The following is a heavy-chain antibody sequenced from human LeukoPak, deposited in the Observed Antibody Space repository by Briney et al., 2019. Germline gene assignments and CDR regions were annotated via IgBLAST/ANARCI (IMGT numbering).Heavy chain of an antibody. D-gene: IGHD6-6*01. CDR3: ARDLNKLGAARPVSD. V-gene: IGHV1-46*01. Sequence: ASVKVSCKASGYTFTSYYMHWVRQAPGQGLEWMGIINPSGGSTSYAQKFQGRVTMTRDMSTSTVYMELSSLRSEDTAVYYCARDLNKLGAARPVSDWGQGTLVTVSS. CDR2: INPSGGST. J-gene: IGHJ4*02. CDR1: GYTFTSYY.